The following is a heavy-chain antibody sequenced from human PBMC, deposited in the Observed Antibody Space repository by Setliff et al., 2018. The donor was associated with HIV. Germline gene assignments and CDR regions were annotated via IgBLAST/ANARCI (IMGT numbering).Heavy chain of an antibody. Sequence: SETLSLTCTVSGGSISSSSYFWGWVRQPPGKGLEWIGILYYGGNTFYNPSLKSRVTISVDTSKNQLSLDLSSVTAADTAVYYCARLYYLVGNWFDPWGQGTLVTVSS. CDR1: GGSISSSSYF. V-gene: IGHV4-39*01. CDR2: LYYGGNT. D-gene: IGHD2-2*01. J-gene: IGHJ5*02. CDR3: ARLYYLVGNWFDP.